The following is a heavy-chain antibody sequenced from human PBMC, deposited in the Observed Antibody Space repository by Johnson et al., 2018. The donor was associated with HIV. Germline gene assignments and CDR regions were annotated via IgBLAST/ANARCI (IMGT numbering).Heavy chain of an antibody. Sequence: QVHLVESGGGLVQPGGSLRLSCVASGFTFSNYPMHWVRQAPGRGLEYVSRVTNNGDSTYYVNAVKGRFTISRDNAKNSLYLQMNSLRAEDTAVYYCARDPSVPLVGTISGGQGTMVTVSS. D-gene: IGHD1-26*01. CDR1: GFTFSNYP. V-gene: IGHV3-64*04. J-gene: IGHJ3*01. CDR3: ARDPSVPLVGTIS. CDR2: VTNNGDST.